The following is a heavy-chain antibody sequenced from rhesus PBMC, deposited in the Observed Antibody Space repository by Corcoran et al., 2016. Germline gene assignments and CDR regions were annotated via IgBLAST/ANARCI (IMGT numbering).Heavy chain of an antibody. V-gene: IGHV4-93*02. CDR1: GGSISSSNW. CDR3: ARHGILDALDF. Sequence: QVQLQESGPAVVKPSETLSLTCAVSGGSISSSNWWSWIRQSPGKGLEWIGGLFGSGGRTEYNPSLKRRGPLSIDTSKNQFSLKLSSVTAADTAVYYCARHGILDALDFWGQGLRVTVSS. CDR2: LFGSGGRT. D-gene: IGHD2-21*01. J-gene: IGHJ3*01.